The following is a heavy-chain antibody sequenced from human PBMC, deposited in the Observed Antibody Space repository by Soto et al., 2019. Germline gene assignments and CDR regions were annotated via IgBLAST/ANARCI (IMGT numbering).Heavy chain of an antibody. CDR2: ITPSRSTI. D-gene: IGHD6-19*01. J-gene: IGHJ4*02. Sequence: GGSLRLSCAAAGFTFSSYSMNWVRQAPGKGLEWVSYITPSRSTIYYADSVKGRFTISRDNSNNTLYLQMNSLRAEDTAVYYCAKDVSLAVAGPRSLDYWGQGTLVTVSS. V-gene: IGHV3-48*01. CDR3: AKDVSLAVAGPRSLDY. CDR1: GFTFSSYS.